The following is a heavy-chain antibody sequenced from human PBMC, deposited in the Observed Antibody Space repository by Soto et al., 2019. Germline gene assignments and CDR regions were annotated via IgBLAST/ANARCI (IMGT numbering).Heavy chain of an antibody. CDR3: ARISYCSSTSCYVQRLGYFAY. D-gene: IGHD2-2*01. CDR1: GFSLSTSGVG. V-gene: IGHV2-5*01. CDR2: IYWNDDK. Sequence: SGPTLVNPTQTLTLTCTFSGFSLSTSGVGVGWIRQPPGKALEWLALIYWNDDKRYSPSLKSRLTITKDTSKNQVVLTMTNMDPVDTATYYCARISYCSSTSCYVQRLGYFAYRGQGTLVTVSS. J-gene: IGHJ4*02.